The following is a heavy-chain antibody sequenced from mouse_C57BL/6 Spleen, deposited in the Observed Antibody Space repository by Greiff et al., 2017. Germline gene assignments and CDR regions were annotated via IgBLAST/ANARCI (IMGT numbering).Heavy chain of an antibody. V-gene: IGHV5-9-1*02. CDR3: TRDTLDSYYAMDY. CDR2: ISSGGDYI. D-gene: IGHD5-1-1*01. J-gene: IGHJ4*01. Sequence: EVKLVESGEGLVKPGGSLKLSCAASGFTFSSYAMSWVRQTPEKRLEWVAYISSGGDYIYYADTVKGRFTISRDNARNTLYLQMSSLKSEDTAMYYCTRDTLDSYYAMDYWGQGTSVTVSS. CDR1: GFTFSSYA.